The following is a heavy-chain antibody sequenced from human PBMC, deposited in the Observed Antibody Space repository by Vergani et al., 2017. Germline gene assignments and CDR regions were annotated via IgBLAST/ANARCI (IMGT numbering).Heavy chain of an antibody. CDR3: ARLYGRDSSRSKYFDY. Sequence: EVQLVQSGAEVKKPGESLKISCQISGYSFTNYWIGWVRQMPGKGLEWMGIIQPADSDTRYSPSFQGQVTISVDKSISTAYLQRSSLRASDSAMYYCARLYGRDSSRSKYFDYWGQGTLVTVSS. CDR1: GYSFTNYW. J-gene: IGHJ4*02. CDR2: IQPADSDT. D-gene: IGHD3-22*01. V-gene: IGHV5-51*01.